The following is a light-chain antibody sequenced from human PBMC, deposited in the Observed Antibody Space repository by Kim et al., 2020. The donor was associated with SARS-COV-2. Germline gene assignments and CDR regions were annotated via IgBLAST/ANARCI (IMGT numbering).Light chain of an antibody. V-gene: IGKV3-20*01. CDR2: GAS. CDR3: HQYASSPLT. Sequence: SSSYLAWYQQKPGQAPRLLIYGASSRAAGIPDRFSGSGSGTDFTLTISRLEPEDFAVYYCHQYASSPLTFGGGTKVDIK. CDR1: SSSY. J-gene: IGKJ4*01.